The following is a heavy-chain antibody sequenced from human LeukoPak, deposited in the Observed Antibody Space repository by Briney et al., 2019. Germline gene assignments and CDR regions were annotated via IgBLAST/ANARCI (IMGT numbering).Heavy chain of an antibody. J-gene: IGHJ5*02. D-gene: IGHD6-13*01. CDR2: IIPIFGTA. CDR1: GGTFSSYA. Sequence: SVKVSCKASGGTFSSYAISWVRQAPGQGLEWMGGIIPIFGTANYAQKFQGRVTITADKSTSTAYMELSSLRSEDTAVYYCARGRPTTSIAAAGANWFDPWGQGTLVTVSS. CDR3: ARGRPTTSIAAAGANWFDP. V-gene: IGHV1-69*06.